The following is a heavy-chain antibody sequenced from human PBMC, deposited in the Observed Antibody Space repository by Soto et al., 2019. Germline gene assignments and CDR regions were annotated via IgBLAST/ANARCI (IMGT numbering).Heavy chain of an antibody. V-gene: IGHV4-61*01. J-gene: IGHJ6*02. CDR2: IYYSGST. CDR1: GGYVSSGSYY. CDR3: ARTHIVLVPAAIGYYYYGMDV. Sequence: QVHLQESGPGLVKPSETLSLTCTVSGGYVSSGSYYWSWIRQPPGKGLEWIGYIYYSGSTNYNPSLKSRVTISVDTSKNQFSLKLSSVTAADTAVYYCARTHIVLVPAAIGYYYYGMDVWGQGTTVTVSS. D-gene: IGHD2-2*01.